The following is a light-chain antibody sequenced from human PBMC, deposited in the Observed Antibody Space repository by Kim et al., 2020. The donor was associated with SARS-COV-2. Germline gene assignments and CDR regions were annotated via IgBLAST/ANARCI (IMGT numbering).Light chain of an antibody. J-gene: IGLJ3*02. V-gene: IGLV2-8*01. CDR2: EVT. CDR1: SSDVGGYNF. Sequence: QSALTQPPSASGSPGQSVTISCTVTSSDVGGYNFISWHQQHPGKAHKLVFYEVTKRPAGVPVRFSGSKSGNTASQTVSWLQSEDEADDYCNSYAGNNHWVFGGGTQLTVL. CDR3: NSYAGNNHWV.